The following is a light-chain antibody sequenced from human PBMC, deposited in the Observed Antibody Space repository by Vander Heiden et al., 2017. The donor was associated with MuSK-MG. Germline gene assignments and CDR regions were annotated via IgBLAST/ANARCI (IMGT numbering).Light chain of an antibody. Sequence: QSALTQPASVSGSPGQSITISCTGTSSDGGSHDFVSWYQQHPGRAPKVMIYDDTKRPSGVSNRFSCSKSGNTASLTISGLQAEDEADYYCCSYAGSSGLSYVFGTGTKVTVL. CDR1: SSDGGSHDF. CDR2: DDT. V-gene: IGLV2-23*01. CDR3: CSYAGSSGLSYV. J-gene: IGLJ1*01.